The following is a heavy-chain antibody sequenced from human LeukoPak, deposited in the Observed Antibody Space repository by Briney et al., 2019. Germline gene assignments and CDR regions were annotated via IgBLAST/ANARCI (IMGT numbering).Heavy chain of an antibody. CDR3: ASLYSGSSRYYFDY. Sequence: SVKVSCKASGGTFSSYAISWVRQPPAKGLAWMGGIIPIFGTAHYAQKFRGRVTITTDESTSTAYMGLSSLRSEGTAVYYCASLYSGSSRYYFDYWGEGTLVTVSS. CDR1: GGTFSSYA. V-gene: IGHV1-69*05. J-gene: IGHJ4*02. CDR2: IIPIFGTA. D-gene: IGHD1-26*01.